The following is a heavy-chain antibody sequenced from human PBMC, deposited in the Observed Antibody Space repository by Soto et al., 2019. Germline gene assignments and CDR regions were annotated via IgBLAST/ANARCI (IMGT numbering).Heavy chain of an antibody. V-gene: IGHV3-33*01. D-gene: IGHD4-17*01. Sequence: PGGSLRLSCAASGFTFSSYGMHWVRQAPGKGLEWVAVIWYDGSNKYYADSVKGRFTISRDNSKNTLYLQMNSLRAEDTAVYYCARDKRDYGDSNGSEKIGDAFDIWGQGTMVTVSS. J-gene: IGHJ3*02. CDR3: ARDKRDYGDSNGSEKIGDAFDI. CDR2: IWYDGSNK. CDR1: GFTFSSYG.